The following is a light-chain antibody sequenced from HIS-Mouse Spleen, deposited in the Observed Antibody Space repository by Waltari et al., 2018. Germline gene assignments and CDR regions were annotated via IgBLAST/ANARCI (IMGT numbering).Light chain of an antibody. CDR3: QQRSNWPPYT. Sequence: EIVLTQSPATLSLSPGERATLSCRASQSVSSYLAWYQQKPGQAPRLLIYDASNRANGIPARFSGSGSGTDFTLTISSLVPEDFAVYYCQQRSNWPPYTFGQGTKLEIK. J-gene: IGKJ2*01. CDR2: DAS. V-gene: IGKV3-11*01. CDR1: QSVSSY.